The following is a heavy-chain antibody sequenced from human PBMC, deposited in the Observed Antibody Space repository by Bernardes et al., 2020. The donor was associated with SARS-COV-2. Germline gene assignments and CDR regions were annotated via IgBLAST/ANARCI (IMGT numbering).Heavy chain of an antibody. CDR1: GYIFTAYY. V-gene: IGHV1-2*04. CDR2: INPYSGAT. D-gene: IGHD1-26*01. CDR3: ARVRRGNWDHDAFDM. Sequence: ASVQVSCRASGYIFTAYYIHWVRQAPGQGLEWMGWINPYSGATNYAQKFQDWVTMTRDTSFSTAYMEPRRLRSDDTDVYYCARVRRGNWDHDAFDMCGQGTMDTVSS. J-gene: IGHJ3*02.